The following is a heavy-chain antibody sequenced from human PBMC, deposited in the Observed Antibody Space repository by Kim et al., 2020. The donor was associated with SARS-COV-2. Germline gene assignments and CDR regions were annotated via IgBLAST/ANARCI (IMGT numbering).Heavy chain of an antibody. D-gene: IGHD2-21*02. Sequence: GGSLRLSCAASGFTLGSYWMTWVRQAPGKGLEWVANMKQDGSEIYYVDSVKGRFTISIDNAKDSLFLQMNSLRVEDTAVYYCARDGEYCGGDCYSYWYFDLWGRGTLVTVSS. V-gene: IGHV3-7*01. CDR3: ARDGEYCGGDCYSYWYFDL. CDR1: GFTLGSYW. J-gene: IGHJ2*01. CDR2: MKQDGSEI.